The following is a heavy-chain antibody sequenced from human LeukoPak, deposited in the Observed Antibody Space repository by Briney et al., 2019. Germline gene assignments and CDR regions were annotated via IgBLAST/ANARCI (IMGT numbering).Heavy chain of an antibody. J-gene: IGHJ4*02. CDR2: ISSDGNNK. D-gene: IGHD1-26*01. CDR1: GFTFSSYG. CDR3: ARPKMGATSPALL. Sequence: GGSLRLSCAASGFTFSSYGMHWVRQAPGKGLEWVALISSDGNNKYYADSVKGRFSISRDNSKNTLYLQMNSLRAEDTAVYYCARPKMGATSPALLWGQGTLVTVSS. V-gene: IGHV3-30*03.